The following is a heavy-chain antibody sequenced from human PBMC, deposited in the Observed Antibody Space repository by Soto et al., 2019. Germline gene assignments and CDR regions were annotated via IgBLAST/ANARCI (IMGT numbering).Heavy chain of an antibody. CDR1: GFTFSNFA. Sequence: DVQLLQSGGGLVQPGGSLRLSCEASGFTFSNFAMTWVRQAPGKGLEWVSGISSRGGSTYYADSVRGRFTISRDNSNNMLFLQMNSLRPEDTAVYYCAKDHWGQGTLVTVSS. J-gene: IGHJ4*02. CDR3: AKDH. V-gene: IGHV3-23*01. CDR2: ISSRGGST.